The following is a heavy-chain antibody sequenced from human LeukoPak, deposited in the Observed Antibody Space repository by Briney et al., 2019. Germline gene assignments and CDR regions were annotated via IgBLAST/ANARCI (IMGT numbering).Heavy chain of an antibody. D-gene: IGHD5-18*01. Sequence: GGSLRLSCAASGFTFSSYAMNWVRQAPGKGLEWVSAITGSGVSTYYADSVKGRFTISRDNSKNTLYLQMNSLRAEDTAVYYCAKEYGYTYGEFDYWGQGTLVTVSS. J-gene: IGHJ4*02. CDR1: GFTFSSYA. CDR2: ITGSGVST. V-gene: IGHV3-23*01. CDR3: AKEYGYTYGEFDY.